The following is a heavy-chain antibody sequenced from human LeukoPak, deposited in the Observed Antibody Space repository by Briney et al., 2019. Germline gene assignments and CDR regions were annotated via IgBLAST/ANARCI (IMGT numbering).Heavy chain of an antibody. V-gene: IGHV4-34*01. CDR3: AREIVGYSSGWFDY. Sequence: PSETLSLTCAVYGGSFSGYFCIWIRQPPGKGLEWIGEINHSGRSNYNPSLKSRVTISVDTSKNQFSLKLSSVTAADTAVYYCAREIVGYSSGWFDYWGQGTLVTVSS. D-gene: IGHD6-19*01. CDR1: GGSFSGYF. CDR2: INHSGRS. J-gene: IGHJ4*02.